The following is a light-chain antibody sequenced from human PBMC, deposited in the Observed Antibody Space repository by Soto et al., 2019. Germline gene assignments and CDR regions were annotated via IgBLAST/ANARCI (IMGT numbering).Light chain of an antibody. Sequence: QSVLTQPASVSGPPGQSVTISCTGPRSDIGDSNFISWYQHSPGKAPRLLIYEVNNRPSGVSKRFSGSKAGNTASLTISGLLDDDEADYFCASFRSGTILVFGSGTKVTAL. CDR2: EVN. V-gene: IGLV2-14*01. CDR1: RSDIGDSNF. J-gene: IGLJ1*01. CDR3: ASFRSGTILV.